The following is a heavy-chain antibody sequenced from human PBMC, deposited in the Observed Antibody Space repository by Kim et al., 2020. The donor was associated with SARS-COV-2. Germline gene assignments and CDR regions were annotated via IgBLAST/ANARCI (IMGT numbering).Heavy chain of an antibody. CDR2: ITGSGDKR. Sequence: GGSLRLSCAASGFTFSIDAMIWVRQAPGMGLECVSVITGSGDKRQYVDSVKGRFTISRDNSKSMLYLQMNSLRVEDTAIYYCARGSDHWGQGTLVTVSS. V-gene: IGHV3-23*01. CDR3: ARGSDH. J-gene: IGHJ4*02. CDR1: GFTFSIDA.